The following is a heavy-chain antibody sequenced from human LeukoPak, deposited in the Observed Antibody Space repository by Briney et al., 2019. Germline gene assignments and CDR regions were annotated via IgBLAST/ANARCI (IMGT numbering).Heavy chain of an antibody. V-gene: IGHV1-18*01. Sequence: ASVKVSCKASGYTFINSGISWVRQAPGQGLEWMGWISAYNGHTNYAQKFQGRVTMTTDTSTSTAYMELRSLRSDDTAVFYCARVSSSYVDYWGQGTLVTVSS. CDR3: ARVSSSYVDY. CDR2: ISAYNGHT. CDR1: GYTFINSG. J-gene: IGHJ4*02.